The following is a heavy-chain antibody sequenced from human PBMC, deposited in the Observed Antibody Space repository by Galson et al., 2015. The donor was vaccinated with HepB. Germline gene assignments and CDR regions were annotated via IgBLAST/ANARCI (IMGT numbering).Heavy chain of an antibody. Sequence: SLRLSCAASGFTFSSYVMHWVRQAPGKGLEWVSVIYSGGSTYYADSVKGRFTIYRDKSKNTLYLQMNSLRAEDTAVYYCARAILSLRIAVAGPVYGMDVWGQGTTVTVSS. CDR1: GFTFSSYV. CDR3: ARAILSLRIAVAGPVYGMDV. CDR2: IYSGGST. J-gene: IGHJ6*02. D-gene: IGHD6-19*01. V-gene: IGHV3-66*01.